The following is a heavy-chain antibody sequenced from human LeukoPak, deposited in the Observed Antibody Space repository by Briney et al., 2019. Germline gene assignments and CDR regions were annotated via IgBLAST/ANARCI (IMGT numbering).Heavy chain of an antibody. D-gene: IGHD3-3*01. CDR2: IYYSGST. Sequence: SGGSLRLSCVASGFTFSNFAMNWIRQPPGKGLEWIGYIYYSGSTNYNPSLKSRVTISVDTSKNQFSLKLSSVTAADTAVYYCARGTTMDYWGQGTLVTVSS. V-gene: IGHV4-59*01. CDR1: GFTFSNFA. CDR3: ARGTTMDY. J-gene: IGHJ4*02.